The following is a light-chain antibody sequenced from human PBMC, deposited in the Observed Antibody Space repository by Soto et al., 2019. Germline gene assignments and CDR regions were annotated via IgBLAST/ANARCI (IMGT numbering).Light chain of an antibody. CDR3: QQQGT. Sequence: EIVLTQSPGTLSLSPGERATLSCRASRSLSSSYVVWYQQKPGQAPRLLIDAASRRATGIPDRFSGSGSATEYTLTIIRLEPEDFAVDYCQQQGTCGQGPKLEIK. J-gene: IGKJ2*01. V-gene: IGKV3-20*01. CDR1: RSLSSSY. CDR2: AAS.